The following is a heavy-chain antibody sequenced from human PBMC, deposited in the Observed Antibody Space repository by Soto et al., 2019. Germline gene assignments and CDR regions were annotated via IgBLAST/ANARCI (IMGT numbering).Heavy chain of an antibody. Sequence: QVQLVQSGAEVKKPGASVKVSCKASGYTFTSYGISWVRQAPGQGLEWMGWISAYNGNTNYAQKLQGRVPMTTDTPTSTAYMELRTLRSDDTAVYYCARATSPDDSSGYCDYWGQGTLVAVSS. V-gene: IGHV1-18*01. CDR1: GYTFTSYG. J-gene: IGHJ4*02. D-gene: IGHD3-22*01. CDR2: ISAYNGNT. CDR3: ARATSPDDSSGYCDY.